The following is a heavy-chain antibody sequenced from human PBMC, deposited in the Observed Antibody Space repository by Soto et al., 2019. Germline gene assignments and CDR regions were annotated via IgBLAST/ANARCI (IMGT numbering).Heavy chain of an antibody. Sequence: QVQLVESGGGEVQPGTSLRLSCIASGFIFSNNGMHWVRQAPGKGLEWVALVSHDGRKTFYADSVKGRLTIYRDNSKNTVYLHMNNLRPEDTAVYRCARDLRQGACGATVYGMDVWGQGTTVTVSS. V-gene: IGHV3-30*03. CDR2: VSHDGRKT. CDR3: ARDLRQGACGATVYGMDV. D-gene: IGHD1-26*01. CDR1: GFIFSNNG. J-gene: IGHJ6*02.